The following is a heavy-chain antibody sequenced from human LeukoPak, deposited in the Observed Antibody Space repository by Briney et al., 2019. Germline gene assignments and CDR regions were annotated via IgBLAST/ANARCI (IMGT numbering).Heavy chain of an antibody. D-gene: IGHD6-13*01. Sequence: GGSLRLSCAASGFTFSTYAMSWVRQAPGKGLEWVSAISGSGGSTYYADSVMGRFTISRDNSKNTLYLQMNSLRAEDTSIYFCAKALEQETVIALDSWGQGTLVTVSS. CDR2: ISGSGGST. CDR1: GFTFSTYA. V-gene: IGHV3-23*01. J-gene: IGHJ4*02. CDR3: AKALEQETVIALDS.